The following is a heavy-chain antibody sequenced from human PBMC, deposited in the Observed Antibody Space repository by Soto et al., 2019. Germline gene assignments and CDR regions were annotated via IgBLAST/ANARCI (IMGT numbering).Heavy chain of an antibody. CDR1: GYAFTTYA. V-gene: IGHV1-3*01. D-gene: IGHD3-22*01. J-gene: IGHJ4*02. Sequence: ASVKVSCKASGYAFTTYAIHWVRQAPGQRLEWMGWINAGNGDTKYSQRFQGRVTITRDKSASTAYMELSSLRSENTAVYYCARDLGVVVIDYWGQGTLVTVSS. CDR3: ARDLGVVVIDY. CDR2: INAGNGDT.